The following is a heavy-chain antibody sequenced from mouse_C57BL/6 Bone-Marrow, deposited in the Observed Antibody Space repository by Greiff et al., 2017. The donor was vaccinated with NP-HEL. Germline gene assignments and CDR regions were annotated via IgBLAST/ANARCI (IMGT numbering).Heavy chain of an antibody. J-gene: IGHJ4*01. CDR1: GYTFTSYG. CDR2: IYPRSGNT. D-gene: IGHD1-1*01. V-gene: IGHV1-81*01. Sequence: QVQLQQSGAELARPGASVKLSCKASGYTFTSYGISWVKQRTGQGLEWIGEIYPRSGNTYYNEKFKGKATLTADKSSSTAYMELRSLTSEDSAVYFCARSGKHLYVSSRYYAMDYWGQGTSVTVSS. CDR3: ARSGKHLYVSSRYYAMDY.